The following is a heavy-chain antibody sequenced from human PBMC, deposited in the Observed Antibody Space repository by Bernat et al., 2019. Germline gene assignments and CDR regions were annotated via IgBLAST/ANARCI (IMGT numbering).Heavy chain of an antibody. V-gene: IGHV3-7*01. CDR3: ASGVVVIDAFDI. CDR1: GFTFSSYW. CDR2: IKQDGSEK. J-gene: IGHJ3*02. Sequence: EVQLVESGGGLVQPGGSLRLSCAASGFTFSSYWMSWVRQAPGKGLEWVANIKQDGSEKYYVDSVKGRFTISRDNAKNSLYLQMNSLRAEDMAVYYCASGVVVIDAFDIWGQGTMVTASS. D-gene: IGHD2-21*01.